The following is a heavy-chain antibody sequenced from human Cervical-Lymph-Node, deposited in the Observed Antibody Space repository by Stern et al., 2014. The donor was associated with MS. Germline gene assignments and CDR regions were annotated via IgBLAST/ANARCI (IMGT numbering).Heavy chain of an antibody. J-gene: IGHJ6*02. D-gene: IGHD1-1*01. V-gene: IGHV5-51*03. Sequence: EVQLEESGAEVKKPGESLKISCKGSGYTFTNNWIAWVRQMPGKGLEWMGIIYPDDSDIRYSPSLQGQVPISADTSISTSYLPWSSLKAADSAVYYCARPPPRRKWDDPNYGMDVWGQGTTVTVSS. CDR1: GYTFTNNW. CDR2: IYPDDSDI. CDR3: ARPPPRRKWDDPNYGMDV.